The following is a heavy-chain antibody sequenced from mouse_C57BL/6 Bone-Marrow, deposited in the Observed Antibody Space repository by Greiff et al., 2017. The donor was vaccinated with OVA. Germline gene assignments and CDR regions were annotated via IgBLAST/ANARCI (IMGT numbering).Heavy chain of an antibody. V-gene: IGHV5-6*01. CDR1: GFTFSSYG. J-gene: IGHJ3*01. CDR2: ISSGGSYT. Sequence: EVQLVESGGDLVKPGGSLKLSCAASGFTFSSYGMSWVRQTPDKRLEWVATISSGGSYTYYPDRVKGRFTISRDNAKNTLYLQMSSLKSEDTAMYYCARQGPFAYWGQGTLVTVSA. CDR3: ARQGPFAY. D-gene: IGHD3-3*01.